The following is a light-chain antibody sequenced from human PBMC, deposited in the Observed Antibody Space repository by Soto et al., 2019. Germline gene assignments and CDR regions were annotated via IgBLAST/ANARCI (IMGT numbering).Light chain of an antibody. CDR2: GAS. J-gene: IGKJ5*01. V-gene: IGKV3-15*01. CDR3: QQYYNWPRT. Sequence: IVMTQSPATLSVSPVEIATLSCMASESVSRNLAWYQQKPGQAPRLLIYGASIRDTGIPVRFSGSGSGTDFTLTINSLQAEDSAVYYCQQYYNWPRTFGQGTRLEIK. CDR1: ESVSRN.